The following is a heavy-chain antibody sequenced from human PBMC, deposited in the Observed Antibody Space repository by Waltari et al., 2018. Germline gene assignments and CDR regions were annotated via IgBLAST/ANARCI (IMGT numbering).Heavy chain of an antibody. J-gene: IGHJ4*02. D-gene: IGHD1-26*01. CDR2: IYQRGST. CDR1: GYSISSGYY. Sequence: QVQLHESGPGLVKSSETLSLTCAVSGYSISSGYYWGWIRQPPGKGLEWIGTIYQRGSTYYTPSLKSRITISLDTSKNQFSLKLNSVTAADTAVYYCARHQVGGRDFEYWGQGTLVTVSS. V-gene: IGHV4-38-2*01. CDR3: ARHQVGGRDFEY.